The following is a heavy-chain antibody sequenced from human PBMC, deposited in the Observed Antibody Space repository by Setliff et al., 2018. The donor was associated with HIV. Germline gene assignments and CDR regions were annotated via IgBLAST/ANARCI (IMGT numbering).Heavy chain of an antibody. V-gene: IGHV4-39*01. Sequence: PSETLSLTCTVSGGSISSSSYYWGWIRQPPGKGLEWIGSIYYSGSTYYNPSLKSRVTISVDTSKNQFSLKLISVTAADTAVYYCAKVISSSWYFDYWGQGTLVTVSS. CDR1: GGSISSSSYY. D-gene: IGHD6-13*01. CDR3: AKVISSSWYFDY. CDR2: IYYSGST. J-gene: IGHJ4*02.